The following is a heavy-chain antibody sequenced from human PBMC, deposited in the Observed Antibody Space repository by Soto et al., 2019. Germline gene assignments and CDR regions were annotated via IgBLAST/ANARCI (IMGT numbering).Heavy chain of an antibody. Sequence: ASVKVSCKASGYTFTSYGISWVRQAPGQGLEWMGWISAYNGNTNYAQKLQGRVTMTTDTSTSTAYMELRSLRSDDTAVYYCARVATELRYFDWLLTHDAFDIWGQGTMVTVSS. J-gene: IGHJ3*02. CDR1: GYTFTSYG. D-gene: IGHD3-9*01. CDR2: ISAYNGNT. CDR3: ARVATELRYFDWLLTHDAFDI. V-gene: IGHV1-18*01.